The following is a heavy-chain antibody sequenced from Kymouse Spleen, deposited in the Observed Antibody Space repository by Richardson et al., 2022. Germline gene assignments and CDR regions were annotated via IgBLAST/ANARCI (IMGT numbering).Heavy chain of an antibody. CDR1: GGSISSSSYY. V-gene: IGHV4-39*01. D-gene: IGHD1-26*01. J-gene: IGHJ4*02. CDR3: ARMSGSYWVFDY. CDR2: IYYSGST. Sequence: QLQLQESGPGLVKPSETLSLTCTVSGGSISSSSYYWGWIRQPPGKGLEWIGSIYYSGSTYYNPSLKSRVTISVDTSKNQFSLKLSSVTAADTAVYYCARMSGSYWVFDYWGQGTLVTVSS.